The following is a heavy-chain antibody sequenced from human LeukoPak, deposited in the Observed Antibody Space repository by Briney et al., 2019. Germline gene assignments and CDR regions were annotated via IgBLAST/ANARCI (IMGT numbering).Heavy chain of an antibody. J-gene: IGHJ6*02. CDR1: GFTFSSYA. CDR3: AKGTSGTYYYYGMDV. D-gene: IGHD1-1*01. Sequence: GGSLRLSCAASGFTFSSYAMSWVRQAPGKGLEWVSAISGSGGSTYYADSVKGRFTISRDNSKNTLYLQMNSLRAEDTTVYYCAKGTSGTYYYYGMDVWGQGTTVTVSS. V-gene: IGHV3-23*01. CDR2: ISGSGGST.